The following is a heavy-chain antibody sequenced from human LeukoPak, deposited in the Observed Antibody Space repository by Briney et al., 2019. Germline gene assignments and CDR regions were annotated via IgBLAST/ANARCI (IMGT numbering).Heavy chain of an antibody. D-gene: IGHD6-25*01. V-gene: IGHV3-30*18. J-gene: IGHJ5*02. CDR3: VKDDGSGGDP. Sequence: GGSLRLSCAASGFTFSSYGMHWVRQAPGKGLEWVTIISYDGGNKYYADSVKGRFTISRDNAKNTVYLQMNSLKAEDTAVYYCVKDDGSGGDPWGQGTLVTVSS. CDR1: GFTFSSYG. CDR2: ISYDGGNK.